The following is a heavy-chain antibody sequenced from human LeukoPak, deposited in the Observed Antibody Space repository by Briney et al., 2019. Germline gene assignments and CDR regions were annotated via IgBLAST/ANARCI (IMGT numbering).Heavy chain of an antibody. V-gene: IGHV4-59*01. CDR1: GGPISSSF. J-gene: IGHJ2*01. CDR3: ARRGANSGSYSHFDL. CDR2: IYYSGST. Sequence: PSETLSLTCTVSGGPISSSFWSWVRQPPGKGLEWIGHIYYSGSTNYNPSLKSRVTISVDTSKNQFSLKLSSVTAADTAVYSCARRGANSGSYSHFDLWGRGTLVTVSA. D-gene: IGHD1-26*01.